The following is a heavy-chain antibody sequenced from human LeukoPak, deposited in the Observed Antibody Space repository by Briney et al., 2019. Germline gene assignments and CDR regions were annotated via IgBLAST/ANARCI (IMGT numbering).Heavy chain of an antibody. V-gene: IGHV4-61*02. CDR3: ARDRGILSFDY. D-gene: IGHD2-15*01. Sequence: PSETLSLTCTVSGGSISSGSYYWSWIRQPAGKGLEWIGRIYTSGSTNYNPSLKSRVTISVDTSKNQFSLKLSSVTAADTAVYYCARDRGILSFDYWGQGTLVTVSS. CDR2: IYTSGST. J-gene: IGHJ4*02. CDR1: GGSISSGSYY.